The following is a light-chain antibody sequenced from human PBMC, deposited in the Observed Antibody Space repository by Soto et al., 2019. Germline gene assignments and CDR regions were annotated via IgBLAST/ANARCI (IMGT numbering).Light chain of an antibody. CDR3: QQRSNWPLT. V-gene: IGKV3-11*01. J-gene: IGKJ4*01. Sequence: EIVLTQSPATLSLSPGERATLSCRASQSVSRYLAWYQQKPGQAPRLLIYSASNRATGIPARFSGSGSGTDFTRPISSLDPEDFAVYYCQQRSNWPLTFGGGTKVEIK. CDR1: QSVSRY. CDR2: SAS.